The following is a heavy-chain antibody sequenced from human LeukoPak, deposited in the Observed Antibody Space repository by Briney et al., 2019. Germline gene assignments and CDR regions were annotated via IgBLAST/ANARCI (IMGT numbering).Heavy chain of an antibody. D-gene: IGHD2-15*01. CDR3: ARALGYCSGGSCYRHYYYYYGMDV. Sequence: SETLSLTCTVSGGSVNSYYWSWIRQPPGRGLEWIGYIHYSGSTNYNPSLKSRVTISVDTSKNQFSLKLSSVTAADTAVYYCARALGYCSGGSCYRHYYYYYGMDVWGQGTTVTVSS. J-gene: IGHJ6*02. CDR2: IHYSGST. CDR1: GGSVNSYY. V-gene: IGHV4-59*02.